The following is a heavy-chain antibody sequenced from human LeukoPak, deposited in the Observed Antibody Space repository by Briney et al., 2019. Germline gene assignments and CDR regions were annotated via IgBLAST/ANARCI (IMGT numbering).Heavy chain of an antibody. CDR2: INHSGST. D-gene: IGHD2-21*02. J-gene: IGHJ5*02. V-gene: IGHV4-34*01. Sequence: SETLSLTCAVYGGXFSGYYCSWIRQPPGKGLEWIGEINHSGSTNYNPSLKSRVTISVDTSKNQFSPKLSSVTAADTAVYYCARGRVVVTATRWFDPWGQGTLVTVSS. CDR1: GGXFSGYY. CDR3: ARGRVVVTATRWFDP.